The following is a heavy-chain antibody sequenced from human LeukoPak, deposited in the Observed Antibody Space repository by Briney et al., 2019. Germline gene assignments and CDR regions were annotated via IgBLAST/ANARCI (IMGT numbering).Heavy chain of an antibody. J-gene: IGHJ4*02. V-gene: IGHV3-30*18. Sequence: PGRSLRLSCAASGFTFSSYGMHWVRQAPGKGLEWVAVISYDGSNKYYVDSVKGRFTISRDNSKNTLYLQMNSLRAEDTAVYYCAKDSDTDLGLFDYWGQGTLVTVSS. CDR3: AKDSDTDLGLFDY. CDR2: ISYDGSNK. CDR1: GFTFSSYG. D-gene: IGHD3-10*01.